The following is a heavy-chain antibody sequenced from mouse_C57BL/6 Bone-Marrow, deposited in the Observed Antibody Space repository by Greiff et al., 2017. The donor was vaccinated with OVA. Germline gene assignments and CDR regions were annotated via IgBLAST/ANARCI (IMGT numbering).Heavy chain of an antibody. CDR3: TAYSNFYAMDY. CDR2: IVPENGDT. V-gene: IGHV14-4*01. Sequence: VQLQQSGAELVRPGASVKLSCTASGFNFTDDYMHWVKQRPEQGLEWIGWIVPENGDTEYASKFQGKATITADTSSNTAYLQLSSLTSEDTAVYYCTAYSNFYAMDYWGQGTSVTVSS. J-gene: IGHJ4*01. D-gene: IGHD2-5*01. CDR1: GFNFTDDY.